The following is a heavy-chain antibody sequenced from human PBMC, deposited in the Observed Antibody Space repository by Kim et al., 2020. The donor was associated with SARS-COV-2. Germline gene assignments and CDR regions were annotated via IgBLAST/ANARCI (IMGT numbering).Heavy chain of an antibody. V-gene: IGHV3-30*04. CDR2: ISYDGSNK. CDR1: GFTFSSYA. CDR3: ARDEEDY. J-gene: IGHJ4*02. Sequence: GGSLRLSCAASGFTFSSYAMHWVRQAPGKGLEWVAVISYDGSNKYYADSVKGRFTISRDNSKNTLYLQMNSLRAEDTAVYYCARDEEDYWGQGTLVTVSS.